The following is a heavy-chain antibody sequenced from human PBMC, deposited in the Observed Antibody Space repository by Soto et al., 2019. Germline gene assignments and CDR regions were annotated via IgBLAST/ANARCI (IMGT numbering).Heavy chain of an antibody. Sequence: PGGSLRLSCAASGFTFSSYAMHWVRQAPGKGLEWVAVISYDGSNKYYADSVKGRFTISRDNSKNTLYLQMNSLRAEDTAVYYCARHYYSDSSGYVYWGQGTMVTVYS. V-gene: IGHV3-30-3*01. CDR3: ARHYYSDSSGYVY. CDR1: GFTFSSYA. J-gene: IGHJ4*02. D-gene: IGHD3-22*01. CDR2: ISYDGSNK.